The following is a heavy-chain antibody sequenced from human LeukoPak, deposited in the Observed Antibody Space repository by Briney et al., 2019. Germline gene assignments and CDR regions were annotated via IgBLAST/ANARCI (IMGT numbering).Heavy chain of an antibody. D-gene: IGHD1-26*01. J-gene: IGHJ4*02. Sequence: PGVSLRLSCAASGFTFSNYWMSWVRQAPGKGLEWVANIKQDGSEKNYVDSVKGRFTISRDNAKMSLWLQMNSLRADDTAVYYCARDRAWTGTYYTPSFDYWGQGTLVTVSS. CDR2: IKQDGSEK. V-gene: IGHV3-7*01. CDR1: GFTFSNYW. CDR3: ARDRAWTGTYYTPSFDY.